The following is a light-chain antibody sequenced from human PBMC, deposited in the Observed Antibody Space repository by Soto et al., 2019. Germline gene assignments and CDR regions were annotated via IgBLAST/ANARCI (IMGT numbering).Light chain of an antibody. V-gene: IGLV2-14*01. CDR3: NSYTSSSTLV. CDR2: EVT. J-gene: IGLJ2*01. CDR1: SSDVGGYNY. Sequence: QSALTQPASVSGSPGQSITLSCTGTSSDVGGYNYVSWYQQHPGKAPKLIIHEVTNRPSGVSNRFSGSKSGNTASLTISGLRAEDEADYYCNSYTSSSTLVFGGGTQLTVL.